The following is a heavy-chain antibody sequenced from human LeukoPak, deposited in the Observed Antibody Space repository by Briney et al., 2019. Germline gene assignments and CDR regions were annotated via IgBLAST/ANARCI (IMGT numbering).Heavy chain of an antibody. J-gene: IGHJ3*02. CDR2: IYYSGST. CDR1: GGSISSSSYY. CDR3: ARHRVGSVHAFDI. Sequence: PSETLSLTRTVSGGSISSSSYYWGWIRQPPGKGLEWIGSIYYSGSTYYNPSLKSRVTISVDTSKNQFSLKLSSVTAADTAVYYCARHRVGSVHAFDIWGQGTMVAVSS. D-gene: IGHD1-14*01. V-gene: IGHV4-39*01.